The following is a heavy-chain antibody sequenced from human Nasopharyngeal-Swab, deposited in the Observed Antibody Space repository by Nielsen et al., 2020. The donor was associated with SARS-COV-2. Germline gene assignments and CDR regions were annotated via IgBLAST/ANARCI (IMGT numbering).Heavy chain of an antibody. V-gene: IGHV4-39*07. CDR3: ARDLDSSSWFNWFDP. J-gene: IGHJ5*02. Sequence: WIRQPPGKGLGWIGSIYYSGSTYYNPSLKSRVTISVDTSKNQFSLKLSSVTAADTAVYYCARDLDSSSWFNWFDPWGQGTLVTVSS. D-gene: IGHD6-13*01. CDR2: IYYSGST.